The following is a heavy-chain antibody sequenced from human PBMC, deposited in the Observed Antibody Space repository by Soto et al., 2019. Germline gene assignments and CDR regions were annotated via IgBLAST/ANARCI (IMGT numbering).Heavy chain of an antibody. Sequence: GASVKVSCKASGYTFTSYGISWVRQAPGQGLEWMGWISAYNGNTDYAQKLQGRVTMTTDTSTSTAYMELRSLRSDDTAVYYCAGKIMITFGGVIRGADAFDIWGQGXMVTV. J-gene: IGHJ3*02. V-gene: IGHV1-18*01. CDR2: ISAYNGNT. CDR3: AGKIMITFGGVIRGADAFDI. D-gene: IGHD3-16*02. CDR1: GYTFTSYG.